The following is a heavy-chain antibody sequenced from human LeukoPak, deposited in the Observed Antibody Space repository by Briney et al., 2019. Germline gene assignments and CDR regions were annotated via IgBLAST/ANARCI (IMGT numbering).Heavy chain of an antibody. CDR1: GDSFSGYY. D-gene: IGHD2-8*01. V-gene: IGHV4-34*01. CDR2: INHRGST. CDR3: ARSWAGMYYPFYYFDY. J-gene: IGHJ4*02. Sequence: SETLSLTCAVYGDSFSGYYWSWIRQPLGKGLEWIADINHRGSTHYNPSLKSRVNISADTSKSQFSLNLDSVTAADTAVYYCARSWAGMYYPFYYFDYWGQGSLVTVSS.